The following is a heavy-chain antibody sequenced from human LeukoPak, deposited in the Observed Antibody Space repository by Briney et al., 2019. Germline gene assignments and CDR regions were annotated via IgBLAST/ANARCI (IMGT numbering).Heavy chain of an antibody. CDR3: ARFRRWLLDY. V-gene: IGHV1-2*02. CDR2: INPNTCGT. D-gene: IGHD4-23*01. Sequence: GASVKVSCKASGYTFTGDYMHWVRQAPGQGLERMGWINPNTCGTSYAQKLQGRVTMTRDTSIDTAYMELSRLSSDDTAVYDCARFRRWLLDYWGQGTPVTVSS. CDR1: GYTFTGDY. J-gene: IGHJ4*02.